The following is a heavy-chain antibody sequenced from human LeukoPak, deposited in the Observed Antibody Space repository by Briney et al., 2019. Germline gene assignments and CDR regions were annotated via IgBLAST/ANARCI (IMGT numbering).Heavy chain of an antibody. J-gene: IGHJ4*02. V-gene: IGHV3-66*01. CDR1: GFTFSSNG. CDR3: ARGGLGYCSGGSCYSEPH. D-gene: IGHD2-15*01. Sequence: PGGSLRLSCAASGFTFSSNGMSWVRQAPGRGLEWVSVIYSGGSTYYADSVKGRFTISRDNSKNTLYLQMNSLRAEDTAVYYCARGGLGYCSGGSCYSEPHWGQGTLVTVSS. CDR2: IYSGGST.